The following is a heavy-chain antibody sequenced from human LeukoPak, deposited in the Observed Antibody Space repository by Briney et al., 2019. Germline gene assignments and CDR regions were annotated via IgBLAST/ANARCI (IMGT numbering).Heavy chain of an antibody. J-gene: IGHJ5*02. D-gene: IGHD2-15*01. CDR1: GGSISSSAYY. V-gene: IGHV4-39*02. Sequence: SETLSLTCTVSGGSISSSAYYWGWIRQPPGKGLEWIGSIYYGGSTYSSPSLKSRVSISVDTSKNQFSLRLSSVTAADTAVYYCARDRGYCSGGSCLDNWFDPWGQGTLVTVSS. CDR3: ARDRGYCSGGSCLDNWFDP. CDR2: IYYGGST.